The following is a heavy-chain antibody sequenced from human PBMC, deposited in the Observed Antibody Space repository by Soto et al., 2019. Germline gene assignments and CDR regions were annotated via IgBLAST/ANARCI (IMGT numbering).Heavy chain of an antibody. Sequence: TSETLSLTCAVYGGSFSGYYWSWIRQPPGKGLEWIGEINHSGSTNYNPSLKSRVTISVDTSKNQFSLKLSSVTAADTAVYYCARRTMVVTADPLGQGTLVTVSS. CDR2: INHSGST. CDR3: ARRTMVVTADP. V-gene: IGHV4-34*01. J-gene: IGHJ5*02. CDR1: GGSFSGYY. D-gene: IGHD2-21*02.